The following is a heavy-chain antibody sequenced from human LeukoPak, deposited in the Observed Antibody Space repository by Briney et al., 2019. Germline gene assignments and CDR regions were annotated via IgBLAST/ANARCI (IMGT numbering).Heavy chain of an antibody. CDR3: ARRPPFGIVVNWFDP. CDR2: INHSGST. Sequence: PSETLSLTCAVYGGSFSGYYWSWIRQPLGKGLEWIGEINHSGSTNYNPSLKSRVTISVDTSKNQFSLKLSSVTAADTAVYYCARRPPFGIVVNWFDPWGQGTLVTVSS. J-gene: IGHJ5*02. V-gene: IGHV4-34*01. D-gene: IGHD3-22*01. CDR1: GGSFSGYY.